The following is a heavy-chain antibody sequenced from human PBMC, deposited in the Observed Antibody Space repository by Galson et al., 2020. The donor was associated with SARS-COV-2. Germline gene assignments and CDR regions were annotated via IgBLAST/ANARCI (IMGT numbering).Heavy chain of an antibody. D-gene: IGHD4-17*01. V-gene: IGHV4-59*01. CDR2: ISYSGGT. CDR1: APMSSYY. J-gene: IGHJ6*02. Sequence: ETSETLSLTCSVSAPMSSYYWSWIRQPPGKGLEWIGYISYSGGTSYNPSLRSRVTISVDLSKNQLSLKVTSVTAADTAVYYCARDPAPLYGDNYYYGMDVWGRGTTVTVSS. CDR3: ARDPAPLYGDNYYYGMDV.